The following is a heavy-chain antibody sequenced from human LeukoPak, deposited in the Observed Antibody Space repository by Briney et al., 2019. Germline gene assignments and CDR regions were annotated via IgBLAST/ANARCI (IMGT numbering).Heavy chain of an antibody. CDR3: ASCSSTIRRGFDP. CDR2: IIPIFGTA. V-gene: IGHV1-69*01. CDR1: GGTFSSYA. D-gene: IGHD2-2*01. J-gene: IGHJ5*02. Sequence: GSSVKVSCKASGGTFSSYAISWVRQAPGQGLEWMGGIIPIFGTANYAQKFQGRVTITADESTSTAYMELSSLRSEDTAVYYCASCSSTIRRGFDPWGQGTLVAVSS.